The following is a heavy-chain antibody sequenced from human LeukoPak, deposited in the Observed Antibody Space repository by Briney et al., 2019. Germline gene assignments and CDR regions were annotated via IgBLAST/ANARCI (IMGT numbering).Heavy chain of an antibody. CDR2: FSGSGGNT. V-gene: IGHV3-23*01. J-gene: IGHJ3*02. CDR3: ARDHHRRLYDSQARDTFDI. Sequence: GGSLRLSCAASGFTFSSYAMSWVRQAPGKGLEWVSTFSGSGGNTYYADSVKGRFSISRDNAKNSLYLQMNSLRAEDTAVYYCARDHHRRLYDSQARDTFDIWGQGTLVTVSS. CDR1: GFTFSSYA. D-gene: IGHD3-22*01.